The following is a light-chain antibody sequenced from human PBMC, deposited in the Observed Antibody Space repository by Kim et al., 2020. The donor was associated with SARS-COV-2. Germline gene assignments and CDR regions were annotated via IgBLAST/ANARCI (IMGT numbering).Light chain of an antibody. CDR2: SAS. CDR3: QKYNSSPLT. CDR1: QDISNF. Sequence: DIQMTHSPSSLSASVGDRVTITCRASQDISNFLAWYQQKPGKVPKLLIYSASSLQSGVPSRFSGSGSGTHFTLTISSLQPEDVGTYYCQKYNSSPLTFGGGTKVEIK. V-gene: IGKV1-27*01. J-gene: IGKJ4*01.